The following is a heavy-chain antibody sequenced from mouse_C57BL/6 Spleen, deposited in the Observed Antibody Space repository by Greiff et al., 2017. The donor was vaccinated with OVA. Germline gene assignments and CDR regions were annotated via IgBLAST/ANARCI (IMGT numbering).Heavy chain of an antibody. CDR2: IYWDDDK. Sequence: QVTLKVCGPGILQSSQTLSLTCSFSGFSLSTSGMGVSWIRQPSGKGLEWLAHIYWDDDKRYNPSLKSRLTISKDTSRNQVFLKITSVDTADTATYYCARTYYGSSPYWYFDVWGTGTTVTVSS. CDR1: GFSLSTSGMG. D-gene: IGHD1-1*01. CDR3: ARTYYGSSPYWYFDV. J-gene: IGHJ1*03. V-gene: IGHV8-12*01.